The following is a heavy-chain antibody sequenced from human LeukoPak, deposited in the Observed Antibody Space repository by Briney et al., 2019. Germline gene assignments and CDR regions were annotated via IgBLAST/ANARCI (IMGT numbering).Heavy chain of an antibody. Sequence: PGGSLRLSCAASGFNFSSYSMNWVRQAPGKGLEWVSSISSSSSDIYYADSVQGRFTISRDNAKNSLYLQLNSLRAEDTAVYYCAREVGEDVVVAATWSYYYYGMDVWGQGATVTVSS. V-gene: IGHV3-21*01. CDR2: ISSSSSDI. CDR1: GFNFSSYS. D-gene: IGHD2-15*01. J-gene: IGHJ6*02. CDR3: AREVGEDVVVAATWSYYYYGMDV.